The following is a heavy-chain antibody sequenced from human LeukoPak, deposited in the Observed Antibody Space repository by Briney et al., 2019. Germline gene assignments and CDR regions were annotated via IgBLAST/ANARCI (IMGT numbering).Heavy chain of an antibody. CDR1: GLTFRDYA. V-gene: IGHV3-23*01. Sequence: PGGSLRLSCAASGLTFRDYAMNWVRQAPGKGLEWVSTISGSGGSTYYADSVKGRFTTSRDNSKNTLYLQMNSPRAEDTAVYYCARKDYYYYDMDVWGQGTTVTVSS. J-gene: IGHJ6*02. CDR2: ISGSGGST. CDR3: ARKDYYYYDMDV.